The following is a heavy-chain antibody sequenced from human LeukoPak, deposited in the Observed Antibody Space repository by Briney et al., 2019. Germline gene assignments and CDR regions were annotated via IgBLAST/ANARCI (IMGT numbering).Heavy chain of an antibody. CDR2: MNPNSGDT. CDR1: GYTFTSYD. CDR3: ARSGFGSGISFDL. J-gene: IGHJ5*02. Sequence: GASVKVSCKASGYTFTSYDINWVRQAPGQGLEWMGWMNPNSGDTGYPQKFQGRVTMTRDTSITTAYMELSSLRSEDTAVYYCARSGFGSGISFDLWSQGTLVTVSS. D-gene: IGHD3-10*01. V-gene: IGHV1-8*01.